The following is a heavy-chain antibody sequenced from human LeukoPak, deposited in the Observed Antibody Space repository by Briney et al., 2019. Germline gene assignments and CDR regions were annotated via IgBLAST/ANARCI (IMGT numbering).Heavy chain of an antibody. CDR1: GGSISSGDYY. J-gene: IGHJ4*02. V-gene: IGHV4-30-4*08. D-gene: IGHD2-2*01. Sequence: SETLSLTCTVSGGSISSGDYYWSWIRQPPGKGLEWIGYIYYSGSTYYNPSLKSRVTISVDRSKNQFSLKLSSVTAADTAVYYCASSEYCSSTSCSYVDYWGQGTLVTVSS. CDR3: ASSEYCSSTSCSYVDY. CDR2: IYYSGST.